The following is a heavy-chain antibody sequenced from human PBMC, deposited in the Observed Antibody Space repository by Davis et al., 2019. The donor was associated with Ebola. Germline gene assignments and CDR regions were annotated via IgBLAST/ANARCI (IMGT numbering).Heavy chain of an antibody. CDR3: ARAIGPYYYYGMDV. CDR1: GYTFTSYG. J-gene: IGHJ6*02. Sequence: ASVKVSCKASGYTFTSYGISWVRQAPGQGLEWMGWISAYNGNTNYAQKLQGRVTMTTDTSTSTAYMELRSLRSDDTAVYYCARAIGPYYYYGMDVWGQGTTVTVSS. CDR2: ISAYNGNT. V-gene: IGHV1-18*01.